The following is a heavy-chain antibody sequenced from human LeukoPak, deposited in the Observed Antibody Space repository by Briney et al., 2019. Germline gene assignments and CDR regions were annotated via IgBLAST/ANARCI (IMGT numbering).Heavy chain of an antibody. D-gene: IGHD6-13*01. J-gene: IGHJ4*02. CDR3: TSLLQQLDNFGY. Sequence: PGGSLRLSCAASGFTFSNAWMSWVRQAPGKGLEWVGRIKSKTDGGTTDYAAPVKGRFTISRDDSKNTLYLQMNSLKTEDTAVYYCTSLLQQLDNFGYWGQGTLVTVSS. CDR1: GFTFSNAW. CDR2: IKSKTDGGTT. V-gene: IGHV3-15*01.